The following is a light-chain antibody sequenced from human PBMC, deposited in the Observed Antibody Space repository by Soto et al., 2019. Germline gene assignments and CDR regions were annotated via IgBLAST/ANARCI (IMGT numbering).Light chain of an antibody. CDR1: QSVSSSY. V-gene: IGKV3-20*01. J-gene: IGKJ1*01. CDR2: GAS. Sequence: QSVSSSYLAWYQQKPGQAPRLLIYGASSRATGIPDRFSGSGSGTDFTLTISRLEPEDFAVYYCQQYGSSRKFGQGTKVDIK. CDR3: QQYGSSRK.